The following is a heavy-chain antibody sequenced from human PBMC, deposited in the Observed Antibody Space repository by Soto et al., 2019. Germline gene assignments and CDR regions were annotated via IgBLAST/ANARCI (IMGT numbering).Heavy chain of an antibody. CDR3: ARDDYEIYPY. CDR2: IDPKNGGT. D-gene: IGHD3-22*01. Sequence: QVQLVQSGTEVKKPGASVTVSCKASGYTVTDYYIHWVRQAPGQGLEWMGWIDPKNGGTIYAQKFQDRVTMTRDTSISTAYMDLSMLTSDDTALYYCARDDYEIYPYWCQGTLVTVSS. J-gene: IGHJ4*02. V-gene: IGHV1-2*02. CDR1: GYTVTDYY.